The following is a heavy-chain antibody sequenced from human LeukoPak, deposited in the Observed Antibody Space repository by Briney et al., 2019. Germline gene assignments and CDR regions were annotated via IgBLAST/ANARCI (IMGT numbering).Heavy chain of an antibody. V-gene: IGHV4-39*07. D-gene: IGHD3-10*01. J-gene: IGHJ4*02. CDR1: GGSISSSSYY. Sequence: PSETLSLTCTVSGGSISSSSYYWGWIRQPPGKGLEWIGSIYYSGSTYYNPSLKSRVTISVDTSKNQFSLKLSSVTAADTAVYYCANLMVRGSGWGQGTLVTVSS. CDR2: IYYSGST. CDR3: ANLMVRGSG.